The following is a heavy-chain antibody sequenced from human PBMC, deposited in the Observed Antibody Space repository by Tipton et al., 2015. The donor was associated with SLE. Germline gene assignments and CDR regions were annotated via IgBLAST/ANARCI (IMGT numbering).Heavy chain of an antibody. Sequence: TLSLTCAASGASVTTSYWTWLRQPPGKGLEWIAYVNRNEGTNFKPSLKSRVTISVDTSKNQFSLRLSSVTAADTAVYYCARDYYGSGFDAFDIWGQGTMVTVSS. V-gene: IGHV4-59*02. J-gene: IGHJ3*02. CDR1: GASVTTSY. CDR2: VNRNEGT. CDR3: ARDYYGSGFDAFDI. D-gene: IGHD3-10*01.